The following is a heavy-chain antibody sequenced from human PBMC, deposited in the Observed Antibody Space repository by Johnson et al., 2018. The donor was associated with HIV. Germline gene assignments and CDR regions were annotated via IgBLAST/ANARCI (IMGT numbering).Heavy chain of an antibody. V-gene: IGHV3-15*01. CDR2: IKSKSDGGTT. CDR1: GFTFSNAW. Sequence: VQLVESGGGVVQPGVSLRLSCAASGFTFSNAWMSWVRQATGKGLEWVGRIKSKSDGGTTDSAAPVKGRFTISRDDSKNTLYLQMNSLKTEDTAVYYCTTGISWFGAITFDIWGQGTMVTVSS. CDR3: TTGISWFGAITFDI. D-gene: IGHD3-10*01. J-gene: IGHJ3*02.